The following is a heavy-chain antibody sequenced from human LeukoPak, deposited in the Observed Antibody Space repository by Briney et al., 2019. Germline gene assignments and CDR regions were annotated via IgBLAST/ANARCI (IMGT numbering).Heavy chain of an antibody. CDR1: GGSISSYY. CDR3: ARHEEGVLLWFGELFRPYYFDY. Sequence: SETLSLTCTVSGGSISSYYWGWIRQPPGKGLEWIGSIYYSGSTYYNPSLKSRVTISVDTSKNQFSLKLSSVTAADTAVYYCARHEEGVLLWFGELFRPYYFDYWGQGTLVTVSS. J-gene: IGHJ4*02. V-gene: IGHV4-39*01. D-gene: IGHD3-10*01. CDR2: IYYSGST.